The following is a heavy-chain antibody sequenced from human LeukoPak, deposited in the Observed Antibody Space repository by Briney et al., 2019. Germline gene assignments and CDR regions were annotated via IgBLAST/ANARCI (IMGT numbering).Heavy chain of an antibody. CDR3: ARDRNYALDY. J-gene: IGHJ4*02. D-gene: IGHD1-7*01. Sequence: AGGSLRLSCAASGFTLSTYWMSWVRQAPGKGLEWVASLKQDKSEIYYVDSVKGRFTISRDNAKNSGYLQMNSLRAEDTGVYHCARDRNYALDYWGQGTLVTVSS. CDR2: LKQDKSEI. V-gene: IGHV3-7*01. CDR1: GFTLSTYW.